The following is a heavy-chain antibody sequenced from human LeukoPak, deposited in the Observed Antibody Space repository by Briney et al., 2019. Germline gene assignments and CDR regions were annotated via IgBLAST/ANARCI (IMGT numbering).Heavy chain of an antibody. V-gene: IGHV4-59*01. CDR2: IYYSGST. CDR1: GGSISSYY. J-gene: IGHJ4*02. D-gene: IGHD6-19*01. CDR3: ASRSRGSSGWTTFDY. Sequence: SETLSLTCTVSGGSISSYYWSWIRQPPGKGLEWIGYIYYSGSTNYNPSLKSRVTISVDTPKNQFSLKLSSVTAADTAVYYCASRSRGSSGWTTFDYWGQGTLVTVSS.